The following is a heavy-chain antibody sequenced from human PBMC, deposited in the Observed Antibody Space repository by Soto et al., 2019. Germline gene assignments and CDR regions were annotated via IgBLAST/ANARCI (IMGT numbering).Heavy chain of an antibody. J-gene: IGHJ5*02. V-gene: IGHV4-30-4*01. Sequence: SEPLSLTCTVSGGSISSGDYYWSWIRQPLGTGLEWIGYIYYSGSHYYHQSLKSRVTISVDTSKNQFSLKRSSVTAADTAVYYCARGRGRGSSWYWFDPWGQGTLVTVSS. CDR3: ARGRGRGSSWYWFDP. CDR1: GGSISSGDYY. CDR2: IYYSGSH. D-gene: IGHD6-13*01.